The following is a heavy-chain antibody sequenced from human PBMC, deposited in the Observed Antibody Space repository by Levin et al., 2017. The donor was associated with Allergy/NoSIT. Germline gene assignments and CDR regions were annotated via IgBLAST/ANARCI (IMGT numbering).Heavy chain of an antibody. J-gene: IGHJ3*02. CDR2: VSRSGTYT. V-gene: IGHV3-11*05. CDR1: GFTFSDYY. Sequence: GESLKISCAASGFTFSDYYMAWIRQAPGKGLEWVSYVSRSGTYTSYADSVTGRFTISRDDAKPSLFLQMNNLRAEVTGVYFCARGVFSGDAFDIWGQGTRVVVST. CDR3: ARGVFSGDAFDI. D-gene: IGHD3-3*02.